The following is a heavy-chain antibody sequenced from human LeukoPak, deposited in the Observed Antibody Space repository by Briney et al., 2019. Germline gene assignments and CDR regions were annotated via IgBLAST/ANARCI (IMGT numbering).Heavy chain of an antibody. CDR2: ISYDGPNK. CDR3: AKGADYYYDSIAFDI. Sequence: GGSLRLSCAASGFTFSSYGMHWVRQAPGKGLEWVAVISYDGPNKYYADSVKGRFTISRDNSKNTLYLQMNSLRAEDTAVYHCAKGADYYYDSIAFDIWGQGTMVTVSS. J-gene: IGHJ3*02. V-gene: IGHV3-30*18. D-gene: IGHD3-22*01. CDR1: GFTFSSYG.